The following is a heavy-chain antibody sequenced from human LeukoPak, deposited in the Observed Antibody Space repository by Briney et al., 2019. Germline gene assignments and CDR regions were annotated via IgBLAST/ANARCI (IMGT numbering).Heavy chain of an antibody. Sequence: ETPSLTCTVSGGSISSFFWSWIRQPPGKGLEWLGCIDYRGSTQYNPSLKSRVTISVDTSQQQFSLKLSSVTAAGTAVYFCASSPPLTYCGGDCYSVDIWGQGTMFSVSS. V-gene: IGHV4-59*01. CDR1: GGSISSFF. CDR2: IDYRGST. CDR3: ASSPPLTYCGGDCYSVDI. D-gene: IGHD2-21*02. J-gene: IGHJ3*02.